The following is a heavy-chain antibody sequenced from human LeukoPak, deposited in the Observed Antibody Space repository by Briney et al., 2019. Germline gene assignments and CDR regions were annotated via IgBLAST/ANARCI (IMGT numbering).Heavy chain of an antibody. J-gene: IGHJ4*02. CDR2: ISSSSTYT. D-gene: IGHD2-2*03. Sequence: GGSLRLSCAASGFIFSSYSMNWVRQAPGQGLEWVSSISSSSTYTYYAESVKGRFTISRDNAKNTLYLQMNSLRAEDTAVYYCARDRGLDIVVVPAAMQNRTLDYWGQGTLVTGSS. CDR3: ARDRGLDIVVVPAAMQNRTLDY. V-gene: IGHV3-21*01. CDR1: GFIFSSYS.